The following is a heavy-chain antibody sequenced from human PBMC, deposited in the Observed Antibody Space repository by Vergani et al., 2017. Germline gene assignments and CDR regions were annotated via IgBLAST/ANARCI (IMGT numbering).Heavy chain of an antibody. Sequence: EVQLVESGGGLVQPGGSLRLSCAASGFTFSSYSMNWVRQAPGKGLEWVSYISSSSSTIYYADSVKGRFTISRDNAKNSLYLQMNSLRAEDTAVYYCARSCTYYYDSSGDEEDAFDIWGQGTMVTVSS. CDR3: ARSCTYYYDSSGDEEDAFDI. J-gene: IGHJ3*02. CDR2: ISSSSSTI. V-gene: IGHV3-48*01. D-gene: IGHD3-22*01. CDR1: GFTFSSYS.